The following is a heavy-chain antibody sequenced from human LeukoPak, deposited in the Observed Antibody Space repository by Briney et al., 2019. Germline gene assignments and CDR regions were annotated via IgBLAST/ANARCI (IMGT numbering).Heavy chain of an antibody. J-gene: IGHJ4*02. CDR2: ISAYNGNT. Sequence: GASVKVSCKASGYTFTSYGISWVRQAPGQGLEWMEWISAYNGNTNYAQKFQGRVTMTTDTSTSTAYMELRSLRSDDTAVYYCARGGLIVVVPAARNTYDYWGQGTLVTVSS. D-gene: IGHD2-2*01. CDR1: GYTFTSYG. V-gene: IGHV1-18*01. CDR3: ARGGLIVVVPAARNTYDY.